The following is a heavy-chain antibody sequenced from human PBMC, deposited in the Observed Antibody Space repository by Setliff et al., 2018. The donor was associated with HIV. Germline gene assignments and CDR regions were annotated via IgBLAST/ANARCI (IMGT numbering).Heavy chain of an antibody. CDR2: IFHSGSP. CDR1: GGSIISSHW. Sequence: SETLSPTCTVSGGSIISSHWWSWVRQPPGKGLEWIGEIFHSGSPNYNPSLKSRLTISVDKSKNQFSLKLTSVTAADTAVYYCARVGLPYNSGRLDQWGQGSLVTVSS. V-gene: IGHV4-4*02. J-gene: IGHJ4*02. CDR3: ARVGLPYNSGRLDQ. D-gene: IGHD5-18*01.